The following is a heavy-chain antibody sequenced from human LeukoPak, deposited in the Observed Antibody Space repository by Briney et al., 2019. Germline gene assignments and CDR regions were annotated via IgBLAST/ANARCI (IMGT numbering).Heavy chain of an antibody. V-gene: IGHV3-66*01. CDR2: IYSAGDT. Sequence: GGSLRLSCAASGVTVSRNYKTWVRQAPGKGLEWVSDIYSAGDTYYADSVKGRFTLSRDNSMNTLYLQMNSLRVEDSAMYYCARGSRVGSSAWFYFDYWGQGTLVTVSS. CDR3: ARGSRVGSSAWFYFDY. J-gene: IGHJ4*02. CDR1: GVTVSRNY. D-gene: IGHD6-19*01.